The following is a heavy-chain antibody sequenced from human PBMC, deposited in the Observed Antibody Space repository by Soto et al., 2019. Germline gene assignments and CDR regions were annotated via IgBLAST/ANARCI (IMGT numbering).Heavy chain of an antibody. Sequence: EVQLVESGGGLVKPGGSLRLSCAASGFTFSNAWMSWVRQAPGKGLEWVGRIKSKTDGGTTDYAAPVKGRFTISRDDSKNTLYLQMNSLKTEDTVVYYCTILIAAAGYYYYLDVWGNGTTVTVSS. CDR2: IKSKTDGGTT. J-gene: IGHJ6*03. CDR3: TILIAAAGYYYYLDV. CDR1: GFTFSNAW. D-gene: IGHD6-13*01. V-gene: IGHV3-15*01.